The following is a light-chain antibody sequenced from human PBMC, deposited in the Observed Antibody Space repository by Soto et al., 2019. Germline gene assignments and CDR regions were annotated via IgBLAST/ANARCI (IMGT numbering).Light chain of an antibody. V-gene: IGKV3-15*01. CDR1: QSVSSN. J-gene: IGKJ1*01. Sequence: EIVRTQSPATLSVSPGERATLSCRASQSVSSNLAWYQQKPGQAPRLLIYGAYTRATGIPARFSGSGSGTEFTLTISSLQSEDFAVYYCQQYNNWPPWTFGQGTKV. CDR3: QQYNNWPPWT. CDR2: GAY.